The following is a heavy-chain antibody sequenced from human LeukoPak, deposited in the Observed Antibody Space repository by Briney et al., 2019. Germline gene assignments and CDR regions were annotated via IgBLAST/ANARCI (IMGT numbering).Heavy chain of an antibody. D-gene: IGHD3-3*01. CDR2: INWNSGSR. Sequence: GGSLRLSCAASGFTFDDYGMSWVRQAPGKGLEWVSGINWNSGSRGYADSVKGRFTISRDNAKNSLYLRMNTLRAEDTALYYCARDTQGGYYDFWSGSRGPYYMDVWGKGTTVTVSS. V-gene: IGHV3-20*04. CDR3: ARDTQGGYYDFWSGSRGPYYMDV. J-gene: IGHJ6*03. CDR1: GFTFDDYG.